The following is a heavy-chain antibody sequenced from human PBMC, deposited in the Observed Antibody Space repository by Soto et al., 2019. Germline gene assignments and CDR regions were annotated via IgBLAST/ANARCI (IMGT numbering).Heavy chain of an antibody. V-gene: IGHV4-30-4*01. CDR3: ARGSDVDKITR. CDR2: LYNSLST. Sequence: QVQLQESGPGLVEPSQTLSLTCTVSGGSVSSGGYFWSWIRQSPGEGLEWMGDLYNSLSTYTNPSRGGRXTXPXRTPRNPFSRKLGSVTAADTAVSFCARGSDVDKITRGGQGTLVTVSP. CDR1: GGSVSSGGYF. J-gene: IGHJ4*02. D-gene: IGHD2-21*01.